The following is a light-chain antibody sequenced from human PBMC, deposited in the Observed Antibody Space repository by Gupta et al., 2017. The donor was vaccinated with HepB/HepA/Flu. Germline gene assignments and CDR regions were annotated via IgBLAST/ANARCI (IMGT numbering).Light chain of an antibody. J-gene: IGKJ4*01. Sequence: EIVLTQSPPTLSVSPGERATLSCRASQSVSSNLAWYQQKPGQAPRLLIYGTSTRATGIPARFSGSGSATEFTLTISSLQSEDFAVYYCQQYNNWPPVTFGGGTKVEIK. CDR3: QQYNNWPPVT. V-gene: IGKV3-15*01. CDR2: GTS. CDR1: QSVSSN.